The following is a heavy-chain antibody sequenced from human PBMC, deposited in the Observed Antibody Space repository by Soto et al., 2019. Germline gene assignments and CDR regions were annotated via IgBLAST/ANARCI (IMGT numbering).Heavy chain of an antibody. Sequence: SETLSLTCPVCGGSSSSYYWSWIRQPPGKGLEWIGYIYYNGTTNYNPSLKSRVTISVDASKNQFSLKLSPVTAADTAVYYCARSSTRILYSAFDVWGQGTMVTVSS. V-gene: IGHV4-59*01. CDR1: GGSSSSYY. CDR2: IYYNGTT. J-gene: IGHJ3*01. D-gene: IGHD2-2*01. CDR3: ARSSTRILYSAFDV.